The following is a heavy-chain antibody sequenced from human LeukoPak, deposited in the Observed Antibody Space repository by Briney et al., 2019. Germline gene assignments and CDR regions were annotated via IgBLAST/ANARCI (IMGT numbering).Heavy chain of an antibody. J-gene: IGHJ5*02. V-gene: IGHV3-66*01. CDR1: GFTFSSNY. Sequence: PGGSLRLSCAASGFTFSSNYMSWVRQAPGKGLEWVSVIYSGGSTYYADSVKGRFTISRDNSKNTLYLQMNSLRAEDTAVYYCARAEYYYGSGSYYPNWFDPWGQGTRVTVSS. CDR2: IYSGGST. D-gene: IGHD3-10*01. CDR3: ARAEYYYGSGSYYPNWFDP.